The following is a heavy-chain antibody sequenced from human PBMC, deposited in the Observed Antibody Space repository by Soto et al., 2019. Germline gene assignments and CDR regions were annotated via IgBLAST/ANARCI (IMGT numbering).Heavy chain of an antibody. D-gene: IGHD3-10*01. J-gene: IGHJ6*02. V-gene: IGHV4-34*01. CDR1: GGSFSGYY. CDR2: INHSGST. Sequence: SETLSLTCAVYGGSFSGYYWSWIRQPPGKGLEWIGEINHSGSTNYNPSLKSRVTISVDTSKNQFSLKLSSVTAADTAVYYCARGRGGSGSLYYYYYGMDVWGQGTTVTVSS. CDR3: ARGRGGSGSLYYYYYGMDV.